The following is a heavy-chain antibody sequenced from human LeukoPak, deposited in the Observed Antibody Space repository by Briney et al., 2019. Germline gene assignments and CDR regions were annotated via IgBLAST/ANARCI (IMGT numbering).Heavy chain of an antibody. CDR3: ARAGGVEGFRELSVPLYYYYMDV. CDR2: INPNSGGT. V-gene: IGHV1-2*02. Sequence: ASVKVSCKASGYTFTGYYMHWVRQAPGQGLEWMGWINPNSGGTNYAQKFQGRVTMTRDTSISTAYMELSRLRSDDTAVYYCARAGGVEGFRELSVPLYYYYMDVWGKGTTVTVSS. CDR1: GYTFTGYY. J-gene: IGHJ6*03. D-gene: IGHD3-10*01.